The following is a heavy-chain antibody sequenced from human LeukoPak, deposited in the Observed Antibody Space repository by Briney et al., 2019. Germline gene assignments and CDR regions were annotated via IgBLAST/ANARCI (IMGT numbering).Heavy chain of an antibody. CDR1: GGTFSSYA. CDR2: IIPIFGTA. J-gene: IGHJ1*01. D-gene: IGHD6-13*01. V-gene: IGHV1-69*05. CDR3: ARVVTDSSSWSSPVPAEYFQH. Sequence: SVKVSCKASGGTFSSYAISWVRQAPGQGLEWMGRIIPIFGTANYAQKFQGRVTITTDESMSTAYMELSSLRSEDTAVYYCARVVTDSSSWSSPVPAEYFQHWGQGTLVTVSS.